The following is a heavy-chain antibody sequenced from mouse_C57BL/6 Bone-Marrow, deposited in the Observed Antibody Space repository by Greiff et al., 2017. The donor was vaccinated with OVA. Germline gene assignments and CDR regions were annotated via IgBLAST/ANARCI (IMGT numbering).Heavy chain of an antibody. Sequence: EVQLKESGAELVRPGASVKLSCTASGFNIKDDYMHWVKQRPEQGLEWIGWIDPENGDTEYASKFQGKATITADTSSNTAYLQLSSLTSEDTAVYYCTTTVSIYYDDYWGQGTTLTVSS. V-gene: IGHV14-4*01. CDR3: TTTVSIYYDDY. J-gene: IGHJ2*01. CDR2: IDPENGDT. CDR1: GFNIKDDY. D-gene: IGHD2-4*01.